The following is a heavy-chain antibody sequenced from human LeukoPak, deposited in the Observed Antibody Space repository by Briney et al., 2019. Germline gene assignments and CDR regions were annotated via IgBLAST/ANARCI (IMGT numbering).Heavy chain of an antibody. CDR3: AKAPVTTCRGAYCYPFDY. Sequence: GGSLRLSCAASGFTFSSYAMHWVRQAPGKGLEWVAVISYDGSNKYYADSVKGRFTISRDSSKSTLFLQMNRLRPEDAAVYYCAKAPVTTCRGAYCYPFDYWGQGTLVTVSS. CDR2: ISYDGSNK. V-gene: IGHV3-30*04. CDR1: GFTFSSYA. D-gene: IGHD2-21*01. J-gene: IGHJ4*02.